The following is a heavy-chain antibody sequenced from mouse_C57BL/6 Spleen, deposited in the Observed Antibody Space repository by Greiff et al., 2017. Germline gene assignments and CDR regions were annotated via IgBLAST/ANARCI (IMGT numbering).Heavy chain of an antibody. CDR1: GYTFTSYW. CDR2: IDPSDSET. CDR3: AREVDYDGAGDV. V-gene: IGHV1-52*01. Sequence: QVQLQQPGAELVRPGSSVKLSCKASGYTFTSYWMHWVKQRPIQGLEWIGNIDPSDSETHYNQKFKDKATLTVDKSSSTAYMQLSSLTSEDSAVYYCAREVDYDGAGDVWGTGTTVTVSS. D-gene: IGHD2-4*01. J-gene: IGHJ1*03.